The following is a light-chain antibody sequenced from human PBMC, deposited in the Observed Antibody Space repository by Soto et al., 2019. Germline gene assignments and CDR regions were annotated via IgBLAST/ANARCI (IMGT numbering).Light chain of an antibody. J-gene: IGLJ2*01. CDR1: RSDVGGCKY. CDR2: EVT. V-gene: IGLV2-14*01. CDR3: SSCSTVSTHVL. Sequence: QSALTQPASVSGSPGQSITISCTGTRSDVGGCKYVSWYQQHPGKAPKRIIYEVTYRPSGVPNRFSGSKSDNTASLTISGLQAEDEADYYCSSCSTVSTHVLFGGGTKLTVL.